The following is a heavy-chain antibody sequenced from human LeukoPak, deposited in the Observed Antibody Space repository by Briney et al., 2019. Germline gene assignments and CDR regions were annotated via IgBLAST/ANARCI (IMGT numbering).Heavy chain of an antibody. V-gene: IGHV4-34*01. J-gene: IGHJ3*02. Sequence: SETLSLTCAVYGGSFSGYYWSWIRQPPGKGLEWIGEINHSGSTNYNPSLKSRVTISVDTSKNQFSLKLSSVTAADTAVYYCARVDMITFGGVIVMGAFDIWGQGTMVTVSS. CDR3: ARVDMITFGGVIVMGAFDI. CDR1: GGSFSGYY. D-gene: IGHD3-16*02. CDR2: INHSGST.